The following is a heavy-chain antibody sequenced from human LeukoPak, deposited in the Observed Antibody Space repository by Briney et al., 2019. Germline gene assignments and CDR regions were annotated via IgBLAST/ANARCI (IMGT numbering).Heavy chain of an antibody. CDR2: IWYDGSNK. CDR1: GFTFSSYG. Sequence: SGRSLRLSCAASGFTFSSYGMHWVGQAPGKGLEWVAVIWYDGSNKYYADSVKGRFTISRDNSRNTLFLQMNSLRAEDTAVYYCARDAYYYDSRFGSFDIWGQGTMVTVSS. V-gene: IGHV3-33*01. CDR3: ARDAYYYDSRFGSFDI. D-gene: IGHD3-22*01. J-gene: IGHJ3*02.